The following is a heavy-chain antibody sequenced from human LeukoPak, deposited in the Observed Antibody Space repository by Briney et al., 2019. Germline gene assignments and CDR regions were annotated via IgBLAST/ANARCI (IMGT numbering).Heavy chain of an antibody. J-gene: IGHJ4*02. CDR3: AREKEIQLWLQAPRYYFDY. V-gene: IGHV1-69*05. CDR1: GGTFSRYA. Sequence: GASVKVSCKASGGTFSRYAISWVRQAPGQGLEWMGGIIPIFGTANYAQKFQGRVTITTDESTSTAYMELSSLRSEDTAVYYCAREKEIQLWLQAPRYYFDYWGQGTLVTVSS. D-gene: IGHD5-18*01. CDR2: IIPIFGTA.